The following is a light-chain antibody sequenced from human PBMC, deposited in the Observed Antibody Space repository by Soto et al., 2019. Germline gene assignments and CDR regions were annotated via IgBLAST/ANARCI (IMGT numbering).Light chain of an antibody. Sequence: DIQMTQSPSSLSASVGDRVTITCRASQSISSYLHWYQQKPGKAPKLLIYAASSLQSGVPSRFSGSGSGTDVTLTISSLQPEDFATYYCQQSYSTLSFTFGPGTKVDIK. CDR3: QQSYSTLSFT. J-gene: IGKJ3*01. V-gene: IGKV1-39*01. CDR2: AAS. CDR1: QSISSY.